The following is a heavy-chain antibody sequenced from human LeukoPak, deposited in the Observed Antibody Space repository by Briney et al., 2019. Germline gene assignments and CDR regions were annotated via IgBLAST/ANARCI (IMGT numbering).Heavy chain of an antibody. Sequence: ASVKVSCKASGGTFSSYAISWVRQATGQGLEWMGWMNPNSGNTGYAQKFQGRVTMTRNTSISTAYMELSSLRSEDTAVYYCARGWRATTSSLADYYYYYYMDVWGKGTTVTVSS. CDR1: GGTFSSYA. D-gene: IGHD1-26*01. CDR2: MNPNSGNT. V-gene: IGHV1-8*02. J-gene: IGHJ6*03. CDR3: ARGWRATTSSLADYYYYYYMDV.